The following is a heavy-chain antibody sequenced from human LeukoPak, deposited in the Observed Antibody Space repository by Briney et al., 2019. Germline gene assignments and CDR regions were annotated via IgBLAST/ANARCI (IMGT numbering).Heavy chain of an antibody. V-gene: IGHV4-61*02. Sequence: PSETLSLTCTVSGGSISSGSYYWSWIRQPAGKGLEWIGRIFTSGITNYNPSLKSRVTISVDTSKNQFSLKLSSVTAADTAVYYCARDPYYYDSSPNWYFDLWGRGTLVTVSS. D-gene: IGHD3-22*01. CDR1: GGSISSGSYY. J-gene: IGHJ2*01. CDR2: IFTSGIT. CDR3: ARDPYYYDSSPNWYFDL.